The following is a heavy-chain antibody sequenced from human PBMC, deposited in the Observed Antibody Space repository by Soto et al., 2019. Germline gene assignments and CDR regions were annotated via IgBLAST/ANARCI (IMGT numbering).Heavy chain of an antibody. CDR3: ARQDGDGLFYFDY. V-gene: IGHV5-51*01. CDR2: IYPGDSDT. CDR1: GYSFTSYW. Sequence: PGESLKISCKGAGYSFTSYWIACVRQMPGKGLEWMGVIYPGDSDTRYSPSFQGQVTISADKSISTAYLQWSSLKDSDTAMYYCARQDGDGLFYFDYWGQGTLVTVSS. D-gene: IGHD4-17*01. J-gene: IGHJ4*02.